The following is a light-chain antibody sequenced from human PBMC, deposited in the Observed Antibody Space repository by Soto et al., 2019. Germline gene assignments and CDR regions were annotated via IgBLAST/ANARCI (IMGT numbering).Light chain of an antibody. V-gene: IGLV2-14*01. CDR1: SSDVGGYNY. J-gene: IGLJ3*02. CDR2: EVS. Sequence: QSVLTQPASVSGSPGQSITISCTGTSSDVGGYNYVSWYQQHPGKAPKLMIYEVSNRPSGVSNRFSGSKSGNTASLTIYGIKDEDEDDYYCSSYTSSSTRVFGGGTKVTV. CDR3: SSYTSSSTRV.